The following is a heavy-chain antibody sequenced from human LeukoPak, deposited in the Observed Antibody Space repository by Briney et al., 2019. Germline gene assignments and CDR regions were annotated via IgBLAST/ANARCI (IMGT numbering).Heavy chain of an antibody. D-gene: IGHD3-10*01. CDR3: TKRSRGYYDY. CDR1: GFTVSTDN. CDR2: VYSGNDGT. J-gene: IGHJ4*02. Sequence: PGGSLRLSCAASGFTVSTDNMSWVRQVLGKGLEWVSVVYSGNDGTNYADSVRGRFTISRDDSKNMVYLQMNNLRLEDAAVYYCTKRSRGYYDYWGQGTLVTVSS. V-gene: IGHV3-66*02.